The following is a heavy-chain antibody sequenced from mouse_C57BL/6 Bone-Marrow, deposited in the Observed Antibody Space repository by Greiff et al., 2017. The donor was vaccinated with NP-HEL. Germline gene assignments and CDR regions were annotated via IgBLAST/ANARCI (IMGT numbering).Heavy chain of an antibody. CDR3: TTWETTVVGCDY. V-gene: IGHV14-4*01. Sequence: VQLQQSGAELVRPGASVKLSCTASGFNIKDDYMHWVKQRPEQGLEWIGWIDPENGDTEYASKFQGKATITADTSSNTAYLQLSSLTSEDTAVYYCTTWETTVVGCDYWGQGTTLIVSS. J-gene: IGHJ2*01. D-gene: IGHD1-1*01. CDR1: GFNIKDDY. CDR2: IDPENGDT.